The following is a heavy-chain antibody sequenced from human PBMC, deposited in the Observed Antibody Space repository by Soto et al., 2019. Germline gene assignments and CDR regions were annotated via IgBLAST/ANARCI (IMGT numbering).Heavy chain of an antibody. CDR2: TYDSGST. J-gene: IGHJ4*02. D-gene: IGHD3-22*01. CDR3: ARHRLGDDSSGYYFPVY. CDR1: VGSISSSSYY. V-gene: IGHV4-39*01. Sequence: SETLSLTCPVSVGSISSSSYYWGWIRQPPGQGPEWIGSTYDSGSTYYNPSLKSRVTISVDTSKNQFSLKRSSVTAADTAVYYCARHRLGDDSSGYYFPVYWGQGTLVTVSS.